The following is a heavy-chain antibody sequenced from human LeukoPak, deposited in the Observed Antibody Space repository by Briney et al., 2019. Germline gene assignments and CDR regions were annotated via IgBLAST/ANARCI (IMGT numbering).Heavy chain of an antibody. J-gene: IGHJ4*02. CDR2: IIPIFGTA. CDR3: ARVNSYGNYFDY. CDR1: GGTFSSYA. V-gene: IGHV1-69*01. D-gene: IGHD5-18*01. Sequence: GASVKVSCKASGGTFSSYAISWVRQAPGQGLEWMGGIIPIFGTANYAQKFQGGVTITADESTSTAYMELSSLGSEDTAVYYCARVNSYGNYFDYWGQGTLVTVSS.